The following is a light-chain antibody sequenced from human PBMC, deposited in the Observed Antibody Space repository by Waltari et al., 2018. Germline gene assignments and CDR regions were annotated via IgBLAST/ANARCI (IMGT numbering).Light chain of an antibody. Sequence: DVVMTQSPLSLPVTLGQPASISCRSSQSLVHSDGKTYLYWFQQRPGQSPRRLIYKVSNRDAGVPDIFSGSGSGTDFTLKISRVEAEDVGVYYCMQGTHWPYTFGQGTKLETK. CDR3: MQGTHWPYT. CDR2: KVS. J-gene: IGKJ2*01. CDR1: QSLVHSDGKTY. V-gene: IGKV2-30*02.